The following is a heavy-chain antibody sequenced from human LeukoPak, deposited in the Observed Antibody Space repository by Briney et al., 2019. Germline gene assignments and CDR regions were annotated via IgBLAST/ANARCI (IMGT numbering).Heavy chain of an antibody. CDR2: ISSSSSYI. J-gene: IGHJ5*02. D-gene: IGHD2/OR15-2a*01. Sequence: GGSLRLSCAASGFTFSSYSMNWVRQAPGKGLEWVSSISSSSSYIYYADSVKGRFTISRDNAKNSLYLQMNSLRVDDTAVYYCARDLSRGNWFDPWGQGTLVTVSS. V-gene: IGHV3-21*01. CDR3: ARDLSRGNWFDP. CDR1: GFTFSSYS.